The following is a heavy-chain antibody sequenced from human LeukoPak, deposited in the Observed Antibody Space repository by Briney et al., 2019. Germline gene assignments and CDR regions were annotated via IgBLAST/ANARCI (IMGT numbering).Heavy chain of an antibody. V-gene: IGHV3-7*01. CDR2: INEDGSEK. D-gene: IGHD3-9*01. CDR3: ARALRYFDWLSTSPEYNWFDP. J-gene: IGHJ5*02. CDR1: GFMFSNFW. Sequence: GESLRLSCVGSGFMFSNFWMTWVRQAPGKGLEWVANINEDGSEKHYVDSMKGRFTISRDNAKNSLYLQMNSLRAEDTAVYYCARALRYFDWLSTSPEYNWFDPWGQGTLVTVSS.